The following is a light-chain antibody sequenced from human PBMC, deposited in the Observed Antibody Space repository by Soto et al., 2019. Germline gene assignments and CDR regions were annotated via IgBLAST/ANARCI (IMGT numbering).Light chain of an antibody. CDR3: STYTDSAPPYV. Sequence: ALAQPASVSGSPRQSITISCTGTSSDVDNGYDSVSWYQQHPGKALKLLLYEVTNRPSGLSSRFSDSKSGNRAGLTISGITAEDAAAYYCSTYTDSAPPYVFGTGTKVT. CDR2: EVT. J-gene: IGLJ1*01. CDR1: SSDVDNGYDS. V-gene: IGLV2-14*01.